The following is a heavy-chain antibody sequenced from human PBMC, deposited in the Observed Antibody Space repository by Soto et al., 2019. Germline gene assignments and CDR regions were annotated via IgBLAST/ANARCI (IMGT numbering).Heavy chain of an antibody. V-gene: IGHV3-64*02. D-gene: IGHD2-15*01. CDR2: ISRSGGRT. J-gene: IGHJ4*02. Sequence: EVQLVESGEGLVQPGGSLRLSCAASGFTFSSYNIHWIRQAPGKGLECVSAISRSGGRTYYADSVKGRFTITRDNSKNTLWLQMRSLRADDRAVYYCARERLGSGQWYYFAYGGRGAVVSVSS. CDR1: GFTFSSYN. CDR3: ARERLGSGQWYYFAY.